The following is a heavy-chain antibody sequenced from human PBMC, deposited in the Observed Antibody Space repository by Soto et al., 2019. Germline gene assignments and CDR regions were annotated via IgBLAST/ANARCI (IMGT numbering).Heavy chain of an antibody. CDR2: INSDGSST. D-gene: IGHD6-13*01. J-gene: IGHJ6*02. CDR1: GFTFSSYW. V-gene: IGHV3-74*01. CDR3: ARPDIAAAGTYYYYYYGMDV. Sequence: GGSLRLSCAASGFTFSSYWMHWVRQAPGKGLVWVSRINSDGSSTSYADSVKGRFTISRDNAKNTLYLQMNSLRAEDTAVYYCARPDIAAAGTYYYYYYGMDVWGQGTTVTVSS.